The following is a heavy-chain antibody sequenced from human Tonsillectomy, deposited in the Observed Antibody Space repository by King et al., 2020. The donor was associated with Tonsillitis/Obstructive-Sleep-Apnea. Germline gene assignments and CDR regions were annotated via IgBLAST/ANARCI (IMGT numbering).Heavy chain of an antibody. V-gene: IGHV4-39*01. CDR3: ARTAYGLRLGEFDP. J-gene: IGHJ5*02. Sequence: QLQESGPGLVKPSETLSLTCTVSGGSISSSSYYWGWIRQPPGKGLEWIGNIYYSGSTYCNPSLKSRVTISVDTSKNQFSLKLSSVTAADTAVYYCARTAYGLRLGEFDPWGQGTLVTVSS. CDR1: GGSISSSSYY. D-gene: IGHD3-16*01. CDR2: IYYSGST.